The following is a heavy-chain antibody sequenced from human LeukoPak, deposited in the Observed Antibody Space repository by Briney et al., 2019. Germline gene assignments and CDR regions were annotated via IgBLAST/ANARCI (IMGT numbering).Heavy chain of an antibody. Sequence: PSETLSLTCAVSGGSISSSYWWSWVRQPPGKGLEWIGEVYHSGSTNYYPSLKSRVTISIEKSKNQFSLKLSSVTAADTAVYYCAGAYCGGDCYSGRAFDIWGQGTMVTVSP. D-gene: IGHD2-21*02. V-gene: IGHV4-4*02. CDR1: GGSISSSYW. J-gene: IGHJ3*02. CDR2: VYHSGST. CDR3: AGAYCGGDCYSGRAFDI.